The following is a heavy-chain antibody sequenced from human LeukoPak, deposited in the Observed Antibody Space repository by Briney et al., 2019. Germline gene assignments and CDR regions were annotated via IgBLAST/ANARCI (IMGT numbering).Heavy chain of an antibody. CDR1: GGSISDYY. Sequence: SETLSLTCTVSGGSISDYYWNWIRQPPGKGLEWIGYIYYRGTTNYNPSLNGRVTISLDSSKNQFSLKLSPVTAADTAVYYCARGPPRTGRERYFDYWGQGTLVSVSS. V-gene: IGHV4-59*01. J-gene: IGHJ4*02. CDR2: IYYRGTT. CDR3: ARGPPRTGRERYFDY. D-gene: IGHD1-1*01.